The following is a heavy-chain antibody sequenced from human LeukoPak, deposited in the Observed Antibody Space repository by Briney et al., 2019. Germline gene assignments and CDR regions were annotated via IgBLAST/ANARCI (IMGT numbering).Heavy chain of an antibody. D-gene: IGHD2-2*01. CDR1: GGTFSKYT. J-gene: IGHJ5*02. CDR2: IIPIFATA. V-gene: IGHV1-69*13. CDR3: ARGWRDCSSPGCSDRWFDP. Sequence: SVKVSCKASGGTFSKYTISWVRQAPGQGLEWMGAIIPIFATAKYAQKFQGRVTTTADESANTVYMELSSLRSEDTAVYYCARGWRDCSSPGCSDRWFDPWGQGTLVTVSS.